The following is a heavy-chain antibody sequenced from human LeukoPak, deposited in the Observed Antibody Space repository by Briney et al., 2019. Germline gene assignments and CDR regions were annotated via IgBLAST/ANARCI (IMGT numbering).Heavy chain of an antibody. CDR3: AREPDYYDSSGYSFDY. CDR1: GYSFTSYW. V-gene: IGHV5-51*01. Sequence: GESLKISCKGSGYSFTSYWIGWVRQMPGKGLEWMGIICPGDSDTRYSPSFQGQVTISADKSISTAYLQWSSLKASDTAMYYCAREPDYYDSSGYSFDYWGQGTLVTVSS. J-gene: IGHJ4*02. D-gene: IGHD3-22*01. CDR2: ICPGDSDT.